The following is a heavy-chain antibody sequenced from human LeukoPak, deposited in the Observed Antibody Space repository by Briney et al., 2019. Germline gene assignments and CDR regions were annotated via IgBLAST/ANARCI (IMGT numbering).Heavy chain of an antibody. CDR3: ASPSVIYGDYHFDY. D-gene: IGHD4-17*01. V-gene: IGHV4-39*01. J-gene: IGHJ4*02. Sequence: SETLSLTCTASGGSISSSSYYWGWIRQPPGKGLEWIGSIYYSGSTYYNPSLKSRVTISVDTSKNQFSLKLSSVTAADTAVFYCASPSVIYGDYHFDYWGQGTLVTVSS. CDR1: GGSISSSSYY. CDR2: IYYSGST.